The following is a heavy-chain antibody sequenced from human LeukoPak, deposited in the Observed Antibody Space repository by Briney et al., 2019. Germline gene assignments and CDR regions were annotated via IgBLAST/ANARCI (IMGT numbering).Heavy chain of an antibody. CDR3: ARAGSGYSFDY. CDR2: LYYSGNT. V-gene: IGHV4-61*08. J-gene: IGHJ4*02. D-gene: IGHD5-18*01. Sequence: SETLSLTCTVSGGSISSSGYYWGWIRQPPGKGLEWIGYLYYSGNTDYNPSLKSRVTISVDTSKNQFSLKLSSVTAADTAVYYCARAGSGYSFDYWGQGTLVTVSS. CDR1: GGSISSSGYY.